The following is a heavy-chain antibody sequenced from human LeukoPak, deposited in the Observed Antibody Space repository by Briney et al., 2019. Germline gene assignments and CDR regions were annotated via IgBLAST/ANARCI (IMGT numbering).Heavy chain of an antibody. CDR1: DLTFIAIA. J-gene: IGHJ3*02. D-gene: IGHD4-17*01. V-gene: IGHV3-23*01. Sequence: GGPLRPPVTPSDLTFIAIARSWFRKAPGKGPKGFPAIRGGGGSAFYADSVKGRFTISRDNSKYTLFLQMNSLRAEDTAVYYCARDPNGDYIGAFDMWGPGTMVTVSS. CDR3: ARDPNGDYIGAFDM. CDR2: IRGGGGSA.